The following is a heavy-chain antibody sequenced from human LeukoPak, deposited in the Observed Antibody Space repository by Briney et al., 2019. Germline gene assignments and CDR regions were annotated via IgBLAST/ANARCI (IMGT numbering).Heavy chain of an antibody. V-gene: IGHV1-2*02. Sequence: GASVKVSCKASGYTFTGYYMHWVRQAPGQGLEWMGWINPNSGGTNYAQKFQGRVTMTRDTSISTAYMELSRLRSDDTAVYYCTRGVRKWELSFDYWGQGTLVTVSS. CDR1: GYTFTGYY. J-gene: IGHJ4*02. CDR2: INPNSGGT. CDR3: TRGVRKWELSFDY. D-gene: IGHD1-26*01.